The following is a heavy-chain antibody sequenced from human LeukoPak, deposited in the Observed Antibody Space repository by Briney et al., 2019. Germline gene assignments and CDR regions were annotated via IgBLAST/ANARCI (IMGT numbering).Heavy chain of an antibody. D-gene: IGHD3-22*01. V-gene: IGHV3-9*01. Sequence: PGRSLRLSCAASGFTFDGYATHWVRQAPGKGLEWVSGISWNSGSIGYADSVKGRFTISRDNAKNSLYLQMNSLRSEDTAVYYCARLLSSGYYGHSYYFDYWGQGTLVTVSS. CDR3: ARLLSSGYYGHSYYFDY. CDR2: ISWNSGSI. J-gene: IGHJ4*02. CDR1: GFTFDGYA.